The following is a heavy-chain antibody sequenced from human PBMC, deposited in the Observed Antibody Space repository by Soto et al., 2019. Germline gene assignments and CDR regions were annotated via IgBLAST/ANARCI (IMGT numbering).Heavy chain of an antibody. Sequence: PSETPSLTCTVSGGSISSYYWSWIRQPPGKGLEWIGYIYYSGSTNYNPSLKSRVTISVDTSKNQFSLKLSSVTAADTAVYYCARLMTKGPFYYYYYMDVWGKGTTVTLSS. J-gene: IGHJ6*03. V-gene: IGHV4-59*01. D-gene: IGHD4-17*01. CDR2: IYYSGST. CDR1: GGSISSYY. CDR3: ARLMTKGPFYYYYYMDV.